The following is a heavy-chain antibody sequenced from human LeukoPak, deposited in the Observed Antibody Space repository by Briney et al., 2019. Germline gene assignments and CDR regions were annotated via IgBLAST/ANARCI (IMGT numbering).Heavy chain of an antibody. CDR1: GDSISSYNYF. J-gene: IGHJ4*02. CDR3: ARASSGYYWDFDY. V-gene: IGHV4-39*01. Sequence: PSETLSLTCTVSGDSISSYNYFWGWIRQPPGKGLEWVGSIYYRGNTYYNPFLKSRVTISADTSKNQFSLKVTSVTAADTAVYYCARASSGYYWDFDYWGQGALVTVSS. D-gene: IGHD3-22*01. CDR2: IYYRGNT.